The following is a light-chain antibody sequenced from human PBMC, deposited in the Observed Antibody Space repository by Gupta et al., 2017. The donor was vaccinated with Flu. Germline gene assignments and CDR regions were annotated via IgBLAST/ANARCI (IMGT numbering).Light chain of an antibody. CDR1: TSNIASNY. CDR2: MKT. Sequence: QSILTQPPAASGTPGQRVTMSWSGTTSNIASNYVSWYKRLPGTAPKLLIDMKTARPSGVPERFSGSKSGTSGSLAISGLRSEDEGDYYCAAWDDSLRAWVFGGGTKLTVL. V-gene: IGLV1-47*01. J-gene: IGLJ3*02. CDR3: AAWDDSLRAWV.